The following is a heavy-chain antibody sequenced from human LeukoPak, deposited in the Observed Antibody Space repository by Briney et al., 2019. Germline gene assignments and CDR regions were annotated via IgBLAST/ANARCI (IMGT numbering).Heavy chain of an antibody. CDR1: GYSFTGSN. V-gene: IGHV1-2*02. CDR2: INPNNGGT. Sequence: ASVKVSCKASGYSFTGSNIHWVRHAPGQGLEWMGWINPNNGGTNFAQKFQGRVTMTRDTSISTDYMELSRLRSDDTGIYYCAKDQNTGYANNWFDPWGQGTLVTVS. D-gene: IGHD5-12*01. J-gene: IGHJ5*02. CDR3: AKDQNTGYANNWFDP.